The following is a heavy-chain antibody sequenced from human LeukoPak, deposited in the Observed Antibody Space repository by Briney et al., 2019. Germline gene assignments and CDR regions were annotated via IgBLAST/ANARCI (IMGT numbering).Heavy chain of an antibody. CDR3: ARGDSSGWYLFDY. V-gene: IGHV3-21*01. CDR2: ISSSSSYI. D-gene: IGHD6-19*01. Sequence: GGSLRLPCAASGFTFSSYSMNWVRRAPGKGLEWVSSISSSSSYIYYADSVKGRFTISRDNAKNSLYLQMNSLRAEDTAVYYCARGDSSGWYLFDYWGQGTLVTVSS. CDR1: GFTFSSYS. J-gene: IGHJ4*02.